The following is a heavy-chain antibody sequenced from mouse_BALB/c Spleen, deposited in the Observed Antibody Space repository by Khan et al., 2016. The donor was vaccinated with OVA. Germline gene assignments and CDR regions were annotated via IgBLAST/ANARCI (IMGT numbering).Heavy chain of an antibody. Sequence: QVQLQQSGPELARPGASVKLSCKASGYTFTSYWMQWVKQRPGQGLEWIGAVYPGDGNTRYTQKFKGKATLTADKSSSTAYIQLRRLASEASAVYYCARGRITTGYFDYWGQGTTLTVSS. CDR1: GYTFTSYW. D-gene: IGHD1-1*01. CDR2: VYPGDGNT. CDR3: ARGRITTGYFDY. J-gene: IGHJ2*01. V-gene: IGHV1-87*01.